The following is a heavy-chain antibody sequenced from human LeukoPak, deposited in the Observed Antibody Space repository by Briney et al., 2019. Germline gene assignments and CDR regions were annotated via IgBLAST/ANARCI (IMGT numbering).Heavy chain of an antibody. Sequence: SETLSLTCAVSGYSISSGYYWGWIRQPPGKGLEWIGSIYHSGSTYYNPSLKSRVTISVDTSKNQFSLKLSSVTAADTAVYYCARVGDILTGYPHFDYWGQGTLVTVSS. CDR3: ARVGDILTGYPHFDY. J-gene: IGHJ4*02. CDR1: GYSISSGYY. D-gene: IGHD3-9*01. V-gene: IGHV4-38-2*01. CDR2: IYHSGST.